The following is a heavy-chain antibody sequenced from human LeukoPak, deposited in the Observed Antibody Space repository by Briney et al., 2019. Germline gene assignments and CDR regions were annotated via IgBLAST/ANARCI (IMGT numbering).Heavy chain of an antibody. CDR3: AGSSGWLFDY. D-gene: IGHD6-19*01. CDR1: GFTFNNYW. J-gene: IGHJ4*02. V-gene: IGHV3-7*01. CDR2: IKEDGSEI. Sequence: GGSLRLSCAGTGFTFNNYWMNWVRQAPGKGLEWVANIKEDGSEIYYVDSVKGRFTISRDNAKNSVYLQMNSLRAEDTAVYYCAGSSGWLFDYWGQGTLVAVSS.